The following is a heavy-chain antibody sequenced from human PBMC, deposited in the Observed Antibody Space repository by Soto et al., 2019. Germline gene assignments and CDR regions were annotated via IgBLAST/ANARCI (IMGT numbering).Heavy chain of an antibody. J-gene: IGHJ4*01. CDR2: IVPIFRRT. Sequence: QVQLVQSGAEVKKPGSSVKVSCKVSGGTFSSYPISWVRRAPGQGLEWMGGIVPIFRRTDYAQKFQGRVTITAGESTSTAHMQLSSLRSDDTAVYYGAKVDVYAVTSGWPDYWGQVTPVTVAP. CDR1: GGTFSSYP. D-gene: IGHD6-19*01. CDR3: AKVDVYAVTSGWPDY. V-gene: IGHV1-69*01.